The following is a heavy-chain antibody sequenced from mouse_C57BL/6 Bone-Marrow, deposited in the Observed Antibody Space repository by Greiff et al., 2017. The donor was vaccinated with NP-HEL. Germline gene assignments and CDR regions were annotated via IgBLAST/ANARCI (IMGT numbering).Heavy chain of an antibody. CDR3: ARGYYGSSYNFDY. CDR2: ISDGGSYT. D-gene: IGHD1-1*01. CDR1: GFTFSSYA. Sequence: EVKLQESGGGLVKPGGSLKLSCAASGFTFSSYAMSWVRQTPEKRLEWVATISDGGSYTYYPDNVKGRFTISRDNAKNNLYLQMSHLKSEDTAMYYCARGYYGSSYNFDYWGQGTTLTVSS. J-gene: IGHJ2*01. V-gene: IGHV5-4*03.